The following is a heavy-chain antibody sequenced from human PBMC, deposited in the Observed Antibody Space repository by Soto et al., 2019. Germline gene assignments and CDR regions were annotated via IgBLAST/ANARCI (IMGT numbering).Heavy chain of an antibody. CDR1: GFTFSSYA. CDR3: AKGSGDCSSTSCRVAFDY. D-gene: IGHD2-2*01. J-gene: IGHJ4*02. Sequence: GGSLRLSCAASGFTFSSYAMSWVRQAPGKGLEWVSAISGSGGSTYNPDSVKGRVSISRDNSKNTLYLQMNSLRAEDTAVYYCAKGSGDCSSTSCRVAFDYWGQGTLVTVSS. CDR2: ISGSGGST. V-gene: IGHV3-23*01.